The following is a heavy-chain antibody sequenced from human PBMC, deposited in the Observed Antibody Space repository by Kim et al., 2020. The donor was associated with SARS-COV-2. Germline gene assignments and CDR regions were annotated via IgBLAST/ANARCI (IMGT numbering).Heavy chain of an antibody. D-gene: IGHD1-26*01. Sequence: GGSLRLSCAASGFTFSSYAMHWVRQAPGKGLEWVSFIASSGSNIKYADSVKGRFTISRDTAKNSLYLQMNRLRAEDTAVYYCAALYSGSYSAPDYWGQGTLVTVSS. CDR1: GFTFSSYA. CDR2: IASSGSNI. V-gene: IGHV3-48*03. J-gene: IGHJ4*02. CDR3: AALYSGSYSAPDY.